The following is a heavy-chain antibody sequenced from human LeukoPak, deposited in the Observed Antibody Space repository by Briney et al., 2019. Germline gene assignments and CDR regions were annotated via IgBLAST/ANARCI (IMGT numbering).Heavy chain of an antibody. Sequence: GGSLRLSCAASGFTFSNYEMNWVRQAPGKGLEWVSYISRYGSTKYYADSVKGRFTISRDNAKNSLYLQMNSLRAEDTAIYYCASPRAVSSDFWGQGTLVTVSS. V-gene: IGHV3-48*03. CDR3: ASPRAVSSDF. CDR2: ISRYGSTK. D-gene: IGHD6-6*01. J-gene: IGHJ4*02. CDR1: GFTFSNYE.